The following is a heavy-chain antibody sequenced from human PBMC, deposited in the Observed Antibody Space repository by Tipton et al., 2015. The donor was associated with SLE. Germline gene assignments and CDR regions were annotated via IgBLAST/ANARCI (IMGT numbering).Heavy chain of an antibody. D-gene: IGHD3-3*01. CDR3: ARGGVTLFGVVTSDY. V-gene: IGHV4-59*11. J-gene: IGHJ4*02. CDR2: IYYSGST. Sequence: TLSLTCTVSGGSISSHYWSWIRQPPGKGLEWIGYIYYSGSTNYDPSLKSRVTISVDTSKNQFSLKLSSVTAADTAVYYCARGGVTLFGVVTSDYWGQGTRVTVSS. CDR1: GGSISSHY.